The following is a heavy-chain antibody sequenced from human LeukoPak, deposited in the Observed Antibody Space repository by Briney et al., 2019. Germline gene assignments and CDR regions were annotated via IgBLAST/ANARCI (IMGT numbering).Heavy chain of an antibody. CDR3: ARHAVAAAVIDY. V-gene: IGHV4-39*01. Sequence: SETLSLTCTVSGGSISSSSYYRGWIRQPPGKGLEWIGSIYYSGSTYYNPSLKSRVTISVDTSKNQFSLKLSSVTAADTAVYYCARHAVAAAVIDYWGQGTLVTVSS. CDR2: IYYSGST. J-gene: IGHJ4*02. D-gene: IGHD6-13*01. CDR1: GGSISSSSYY.